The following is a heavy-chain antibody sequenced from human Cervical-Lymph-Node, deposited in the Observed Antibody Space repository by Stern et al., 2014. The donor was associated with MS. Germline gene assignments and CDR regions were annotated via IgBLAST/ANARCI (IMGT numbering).Heavy chain of an antibody. V-gene: IGHV3-33*01. J-gene: IGHJ4*02. Sequence: VQLVESGGGVVQPGRSLGLSCAASGFSFSRYAMHWVRQAPGKGLEWAAVIGYDGSNPSYADSVTGRFTISRDNFKNTLYLQMNSLRAEDTAVYYCASAYSSSHYYFDYWGQGTLVTVSS. D-gene: IGHD6-13*01. CDR3: ASAYSSSHYYFDY. CDR2: IGYDGSNP. CDR1: GFSFSRYA.